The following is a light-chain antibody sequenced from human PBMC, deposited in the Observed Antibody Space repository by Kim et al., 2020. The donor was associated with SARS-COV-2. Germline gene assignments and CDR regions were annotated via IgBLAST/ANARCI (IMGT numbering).Light chain of an antibody. CDR3: QSRDSGDNVL. V-gene: IGLV3-19*01. J-gene: IGLJ2*01. CDR1: ILINYY. CDR2: GRN. Sequence: SSYLSHDPSFSFSLLHTVIITFQLDILINYYTTWYQQRPSQAPVLVIYGRNNRPSGIPDRFSGSSSGNTASLTISGAQAEDEADFYCQSRDSGDNVLFGGGTKVTVL.